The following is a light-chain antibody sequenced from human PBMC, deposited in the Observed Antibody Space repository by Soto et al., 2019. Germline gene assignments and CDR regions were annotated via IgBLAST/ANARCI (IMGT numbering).Light chain of an antibody. J-gene: IGKJ1*01. Sequence: RMTQSASSLSASTGARVTITCRASQGISSYLAWYQQKPGKAPKLLIYAASTLQSGVPSRFSGSGSGTDFTLTIRCLQSEDFATYYCQQYYSYPRTFGQGTKVDIK. CDR1: QGISSY. CDR2: AAS. V-gene: IGKV1-8*01. CDR3: QQYYSYPRT.